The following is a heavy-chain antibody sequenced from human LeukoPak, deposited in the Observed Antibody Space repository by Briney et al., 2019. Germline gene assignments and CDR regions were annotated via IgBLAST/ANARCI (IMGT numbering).Heavy chain of an antibody. Sequence: GGSLRLSCAASGFIFSDYYMSWIRQPPGKGLEWVSSISSSSSYIYYADSVKGRFTISRDNAKNSLYLQMNSLRAEDTAVYYCARDLNSSSWYGYNWFDPWGQGTLVTVSS. J-gene: IGHJ5*02. CDR3: ARDLNSSSWYGYNWFDP. D-gene: IGHD6-13*01. CDR1: GFIFSDYY. CDR2: ISSSSSYI. V-gene: IGHV3-21*01.